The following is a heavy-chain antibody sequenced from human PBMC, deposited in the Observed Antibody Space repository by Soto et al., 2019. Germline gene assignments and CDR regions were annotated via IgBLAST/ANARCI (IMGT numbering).Heavy chain of an antibody. D-gene: IGHD3-10*01. CDR1: GGSFSDDASSSDWY. J-gene: IGHJ4*02. Sequence: SETLSLTCAVYGGSFSDDASSSDWYWNWIRQSPGKGLEWIGEIDRSGRTKYNPSLKSRVSISVDTSKNQFSLKLSSVTAADTGVYYCATWGRGVLIQNYVSTSSWGQGTLVTVSS. CDR3: ATWGRGVLIQNYVSTSS. V-gene: IGHV4-34*01. CDR2: IDRSGRT.